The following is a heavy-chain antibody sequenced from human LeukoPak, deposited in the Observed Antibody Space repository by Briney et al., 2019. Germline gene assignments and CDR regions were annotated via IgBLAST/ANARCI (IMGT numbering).Heavy chain of an antibody. D-gene: IGHD2-2*01. J-gene: IGHJ4*02. V-gene: IGHV1-18*01. CDR2: ISAYNGNT. CDR1: GYTFTSYG. CDR3: ARDGFVLVPAAFLKPLDY. Sequence: ASVKVSCKASGYTFTSYGISWVRQAPGQGLEWMGWISAYNGNTNYAQKLQGRVTMTTDTSTSTAYMELKSLRSDDTAVYYCARDGFVLVPAAFLKPLDYWGQGTLVTVSS.